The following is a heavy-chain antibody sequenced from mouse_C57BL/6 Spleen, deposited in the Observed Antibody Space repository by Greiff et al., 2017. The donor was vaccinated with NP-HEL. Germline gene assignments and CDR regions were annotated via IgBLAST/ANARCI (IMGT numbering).Heavy chain of an antibody. CDR1: GYSITSGYY. D-gene: IGHD2-4*01. V-gene: IGHV3-6*01. Sequence: EVKLEESGPGLVKPSQSLSLTCSVTGYSITSGYYWNWIRQFPGNKLEWMGYISYDGSNNYNPSLKNRISITRDTSKNQFFLKLNSVTTEDTATYYCARGLYDYDRFAYWGQGTLVTVSA. J-gene: IGHJ3*01. CDR3: ARGLYDYDRFAY. CDR2: ISYDGSN.